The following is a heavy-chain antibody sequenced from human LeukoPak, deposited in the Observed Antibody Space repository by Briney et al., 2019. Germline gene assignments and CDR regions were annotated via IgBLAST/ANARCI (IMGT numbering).Heavy chain of an antibody. CDR2: INPSRGGT. Sequence: ASVKVSCKASGYTFTGYYMHWVRQAPGQGLEWMGWINPSRGGTNYAQKFQGRVTMTRDTSISTDYMELSRLTSDHTAVYYCARVLGATTGYYYYYIDIWGKGTTVTVSS. J-gene: IGHJ6*03. V-gene: IGHV1-2*02. CDR3: ARVLGATTGYYYYYIDI. D-gene: IGHD1-26*01. CDR1: GYTFTGYY.